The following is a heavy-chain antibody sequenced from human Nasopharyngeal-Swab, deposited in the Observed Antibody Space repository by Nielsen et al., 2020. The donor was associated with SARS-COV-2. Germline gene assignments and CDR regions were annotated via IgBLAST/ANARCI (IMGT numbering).Heavy chain of an antibody. J-gene: IGHJ6*03. CDR2: IDWDDDK. V-gene: IGHV2-70*11. CDR3: VRETPYSSSWDYYYYYMDV. D-gene: IGHD6-13*01. Sequence: WIRQPPGKALEWLARIDWDDDKYYSTTLKTRLTISKDTSKNQVVLTMTNMDPVDTATYYCVRETPYSSSWDYYYYYMDVWGKGTTVTVSS.